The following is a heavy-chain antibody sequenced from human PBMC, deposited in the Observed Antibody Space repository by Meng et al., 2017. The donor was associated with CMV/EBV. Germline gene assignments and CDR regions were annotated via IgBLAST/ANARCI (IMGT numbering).Heavy chain of an antibody. CDR3: ARIAAAGRFDY. Sequence: QLTFKEPCPTLVKPTLTRPLTCTFSGFSLSTSGLGVGWIRQPPGKALEWLALIYWDDDKRYSPSLKSRLTITKDTSKNQLFLTMTSMDPVDTATYYCARIAAAGRFDYWGQGTLVTVSS. D-gene: IGHD6-13*01. CDR1: GFSLSTSGLG. V-gene: IGHV2-5*02. J-gene: IGHJ4*02. CDR2: IYWDDDK.